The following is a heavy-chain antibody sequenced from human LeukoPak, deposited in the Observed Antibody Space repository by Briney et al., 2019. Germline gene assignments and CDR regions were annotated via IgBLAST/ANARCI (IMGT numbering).Heavy chain of an antibody. CDR1: GFTFSSYA. Sequence: GGSLRLSCAASGFTFSSYAMHWVRQAPGKGLEWVAVISYDGSNKYYADSVKGRFTISRDNSKNTLYLQMNSLRAEDTAVYYCARNDHQKTDGAFDIWGQGTMVTVSS. J-gene: IGHJ3*02. D-gene: IGHD1-14*01. V-gene: IGHV3-30-3*01. CDR2: ISYDGSNK. CDR3: ARNDHQKTDGAFDI.